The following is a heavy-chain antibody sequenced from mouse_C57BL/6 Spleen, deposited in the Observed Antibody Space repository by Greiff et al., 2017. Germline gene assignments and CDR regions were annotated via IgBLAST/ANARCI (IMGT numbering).Heavy chain of an antibody. CDR1: GYTFTSYW. CDR2: IYPGSGST. V-gene: IGHV1-55*01. Sequence: QVQLQQPGAELVKPGASVKMSCKASGYTFTSYWITWVKQRPGQGLEWIGDIYPGSGSTNYNEKFKSKATLTVDTSSSTAYMQLSSLTSEDSAVDYCARTYYGSPYDFDYWGQGTTLTVSS. CDR3: ARTYYGSPYDFDY. J-gene: IGHJ2*01. D-gene: IGHD1-1*01.